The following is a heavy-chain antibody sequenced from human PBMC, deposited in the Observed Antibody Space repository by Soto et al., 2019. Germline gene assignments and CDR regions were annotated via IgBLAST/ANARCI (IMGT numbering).Heavy chain of an antibody. J-gene: IGHJ5*01. V-gene: IGHV6-1*01. CDR3: ARLIGDSWLDS. CDR1: GESVSTNSAT. Sequence: QVQLQQSGPGLVKPSQTLSLTCAISGESVSTNSATWDWIRQSPSRGLEWLGRTYYRSKWYHDYAVSVKGRXTXNXXTSNNQLSLQLNSATPDDTAVYYCARLIGDSWLDSWGQGTLVTVSS. CDR2: TYYRSKWYH. D-gene: IGHD2-8*01.